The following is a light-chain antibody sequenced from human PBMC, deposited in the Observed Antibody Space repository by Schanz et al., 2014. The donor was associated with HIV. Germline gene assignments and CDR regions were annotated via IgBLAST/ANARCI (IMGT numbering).Light chain of an antibody. V-gene: IGKV1-12*01. CDR1: QGISTW. CDR2: AAS. Sequence: DIQMTQSPSSVSASVGDRVTITCRASQGISTWLAWYQQKVGEAPKLLIYAASSLQGGVPSRFNGSGSGTDFPLTISSLQPDDFATYYCQQYGTISWTFGQGTTVEAK. J-gene: IGKJ1*01. CDR3: QQYGTISWT.